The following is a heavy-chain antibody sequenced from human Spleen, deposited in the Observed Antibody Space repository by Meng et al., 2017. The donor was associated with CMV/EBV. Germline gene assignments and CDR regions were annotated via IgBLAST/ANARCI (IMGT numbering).Heavy chain of an antibody. CDR1: GYTFTSYD. J-gene: IGHJ6*02. CDR2: MNPNSGNT. V-gene: IGHV1-8*01. D-gene: IGHD3-3*01. CDR3: ARGGLYYDFWSGSPRGYGMDV. Sequence: VKVSCKASGYTFTSYDINWVRQATGQGLEWMGWMNPNSGNTGYAQKFQGRVTMTRNTSISTAYMELSSLRSEDTAVYYCARGGLYYDFWSGSPRGYGMDVWGQGTTVTVSS.